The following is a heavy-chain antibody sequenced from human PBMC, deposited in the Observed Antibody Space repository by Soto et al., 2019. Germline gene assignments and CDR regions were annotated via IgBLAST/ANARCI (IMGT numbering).Heavy chain of an antibody. CDR3: ARESEQYYDSSGYYY. D-gene: IGHD3-22*01. CDR2: ISAYNGNT. Sequence: AASVKVSCKASGYTFTSYGISWVRQAPGQGLEWMGWISAYNGNTNYAQKLQGRVTMTTDTSTSTAYMELRSLRSDDTAVYYCARESEQYYDSSGYYYWGQGTLVTSPQ. CDR1: GYTFTSYG. V-gene: IGHV1-18*01. J-gene: IGHJ4*02.